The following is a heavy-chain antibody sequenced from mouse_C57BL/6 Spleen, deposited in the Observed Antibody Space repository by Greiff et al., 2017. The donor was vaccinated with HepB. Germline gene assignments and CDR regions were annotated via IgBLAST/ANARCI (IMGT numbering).Heavy chain of an antibody. J-gene: IGHJ1*03. CDR1: GFTFSSYA. Sequence: EVMLVESGGGLVKPGGSLKLSCAASGFTFSSYAMSWVRQTPEKRLEWVATISDGGNYTYYPDNVKGRFTISRDNAKNNLYLQMSHLKSEDTAMYYCARDEVYWYFDVWGTGTTVTVSS. V-gene: IGHV5-4*01. CDR2: ISDGGNYT. CDR3: ARDEVYWYFDV.